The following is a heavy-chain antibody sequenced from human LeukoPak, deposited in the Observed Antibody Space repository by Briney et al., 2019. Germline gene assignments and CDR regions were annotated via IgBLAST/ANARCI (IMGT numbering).Heavy chain of an antibody. CDR3: ARKDGGFDY. CDR1: GGSISSSSSYY. D-gene: IGHD2-15*01. J-gene: IGHJ4*02. CDR2: VYYSGST. V-gene: IGHV4-39*01. Sequence: SETLSLTCTVSGGSISSSSSYYWGWISQPPGKGLTWIGNVYYSGSTYYNPSLKSRLTVSVDTSKNQFSLKLRSVTAADTAVYYCARKDGGFDYWGQGTLVTVSS.